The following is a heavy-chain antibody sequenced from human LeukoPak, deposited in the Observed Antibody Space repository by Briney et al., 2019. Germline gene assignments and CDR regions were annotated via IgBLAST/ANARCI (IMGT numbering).Heavy chain of an antibody. Sequence: SEALSLTCTVTGGSIRSSNFYWGWIRQPPGKGLEWLGSIYYSGSTFYNPSLKSRVTISVDKSKNQFSLNLSSVTAADTAVYYCARAMSIAARLQTIFDYWGQGTLVTVSS. V-gene: IGHV4-39*07. D-gene: IGHD6-6*01. CDR1: GGSIRSSNFY. CDR3: ARAMSIAARLQTIFDY. J-gene: IGHJ4*02. CDR2: IYYSGST.